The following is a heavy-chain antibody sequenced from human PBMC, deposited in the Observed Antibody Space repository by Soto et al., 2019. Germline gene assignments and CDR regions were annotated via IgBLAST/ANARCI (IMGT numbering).Heavy chain of an antibody. CDR2: INAGNGNT. CDR3: ARDLDWGHCYGRGYFDD. J-gene: IGHJ4*02. V-gene: IGHV1-3*01. D-gene: IGHD5-18*01. Sequence: QVQLVQSGAEVKKPGASVKVSCKASGYTFTSYAMHWVRQAPGQRLEWMGWINAGNGNTKYSQKFQGRVTMTRDTSASTAYMELSSLRSEDTAVYYCARDLDWGHCYGRGYFDDLGQGTLVTVSS. CDR1: GYTFTSYA.